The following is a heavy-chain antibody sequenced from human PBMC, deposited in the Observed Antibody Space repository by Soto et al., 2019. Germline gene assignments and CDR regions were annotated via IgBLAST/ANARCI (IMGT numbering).Heavy chain of an antibody. Sequence: QVQLVESGGGVVQPGRSLRLSCAASGFTFSSYAMHWVRQAPGKGLECVAVISYDGSNKFYRDSVKGRCTISRDNSKNTLNLQINSQRYEDTAVYYCARGDREDIAVVVGARPGEYGVDVWGQGTKVTVSS. V-gene: IGHV3-30-3*01. CDR2: ISYDGSNK. D-gene: IGHD2-15*01. J-gene: IGHJ6*02. CDR3: ARGDREDIAVVVGARPGEYGVDV. CDR1: GFTFSSYA.